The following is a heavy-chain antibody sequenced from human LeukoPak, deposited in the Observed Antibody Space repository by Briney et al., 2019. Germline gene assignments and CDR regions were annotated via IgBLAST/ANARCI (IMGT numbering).Heavy chain of an antibody. V-gene: IGHV2-5*02. J-gene: IGHJ4*02. Sequence: ESGPTLVKPTQTLTLTCTFSGFSLSTTGVGVGWVRQPPGKALEWLALIYWDDDKRYSPSLKSRLTITKDTSKNQVVLTISNMDPVDTATYYCVHGPTGGWSYRGQGTLVTVSS. CDR2: IYWDDDK. CDR1: GFSLSTTGVG. CDR3: VHGPTGGWSY. D-gene: IGHD6-19*01.